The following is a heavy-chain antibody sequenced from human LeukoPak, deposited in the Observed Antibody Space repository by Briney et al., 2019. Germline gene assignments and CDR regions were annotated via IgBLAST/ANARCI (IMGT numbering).Heavy chain of an antibody. Sequence: PGGSLRLSCAASGFTFSSYWMHWVRQAPGKGLVWVSRINSDGSSTSYADSVKGRFTISRDNAKNTLYLQMNSLRAEDTAVYYCARAITQADFDYWGQGTLVTVSS. CDR2: INSDGSST. D-gene: IGHD3-10*01. CDR3: ARAITQADFDY. V-gene: IGHV3-74*01. J-gene: IGHJ4*02. CDR1: GFTFSSYW.